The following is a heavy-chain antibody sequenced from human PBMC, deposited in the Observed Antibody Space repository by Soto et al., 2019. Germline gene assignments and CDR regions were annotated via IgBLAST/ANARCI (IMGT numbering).Heavy chain of an antibody. J-gene: IGHJ4*02. V-gene: IGHV3-23*01. Sequence: EVQLLESGGGLVQPGGSLRLSCAASGFTFSSYAMSWVRQAPGKGLEWVSAISGSGGSTYYADSVKGRFTISGDNSKNTLYLQMNSLRAEDTAVYYCAKAVGGGYYFDYWGQGTLVTVSS. CDR2: ISGSGGST. D-gene: IGHD3-10*01. CDR3: AKAVGGGYYFDY. CDR1: GFTFSSYA.